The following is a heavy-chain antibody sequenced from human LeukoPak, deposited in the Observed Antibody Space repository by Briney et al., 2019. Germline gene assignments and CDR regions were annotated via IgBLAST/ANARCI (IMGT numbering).Heavy chain of an antibody. Sequence: GASVKVSCKASGYTFTGYFMHCLRQAPGQGLEWMGWIDPNSGGTDYAQQFRGRVTMTRDTSNSTAYVELTRLRSDDTAIYYCARGRGGSQTGAPIWFDYWGQGTLVTVSS. CDR1: GYTFTGYF. D-gene: IGHD7-27*01. V-gene: IGHV1-2*02. J-gene: IGHJ4*02. CDR2: IDPNSGGT. CDR3: ARGRGGSQTGAPIWFDY.